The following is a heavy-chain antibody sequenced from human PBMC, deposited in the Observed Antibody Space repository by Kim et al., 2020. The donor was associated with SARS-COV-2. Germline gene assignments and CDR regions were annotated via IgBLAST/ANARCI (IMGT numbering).Heavy chain of an antibody. CDR2: T. CDR3: ARQPSLGGYFDY. Sequence: TYDTPSHGSRVTRSVDTSKNQFSLRLSSVTAADTAVYFCARQPSLGGYFDYWGQGTLVTVSS. J-gene: IGHJ4*02. D-gene: IGHD3-16*01. V-gene: IGHV4-39*01.